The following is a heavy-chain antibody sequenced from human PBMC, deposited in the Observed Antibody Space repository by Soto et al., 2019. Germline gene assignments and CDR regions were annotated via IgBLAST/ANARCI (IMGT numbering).Heavy chain of an antibody. CDR2: IHTSGST. Sequence: QVQLQESGPGLVKPSGTLSLTCTVSGSSISDFYWSWIRQPAGKGLEWIGHIHTSGSTIYSPSLKGRVTMSIDAPKIEFPRKLPSVTVPDPAVYFCAREGAYPYSYDFNNWGHGTPVPVSS. CDR3: AREGAYPYSYDFNN. J-gene: IGHJ4*01. D-gene: IGHD2-21*01. CDR1: GSSISDFY. V-gene: IGHV4-4*07.